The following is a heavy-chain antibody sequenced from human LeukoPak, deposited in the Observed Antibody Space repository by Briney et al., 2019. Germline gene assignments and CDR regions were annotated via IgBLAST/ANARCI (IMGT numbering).Heavy chain of an antibody. CDR3: ARDLKGSGWYFDY. J-gene: IGHJ4*02. CDR2: IYHSGST. Sequence: SGTLSLTCAVSGGSISSSNWWSWVRQPPGKGLEWTGEIYHSGSTNYNPSLKSRVTISVDKSKNQFSLKLSSVTAADTAVYYCARDLKGSGWYFDYWGQGTLVTVSS. CDR1: GGSISSSNW. V-gene: IGHV4-4*02. D-gene: IGHD6-19*01.